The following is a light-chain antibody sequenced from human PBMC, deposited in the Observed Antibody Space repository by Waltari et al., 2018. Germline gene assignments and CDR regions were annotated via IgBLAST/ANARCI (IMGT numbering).Light chain of an antibody. J-gene: IGKJ2*01. Sequence: EIVLTQSPATLSLSPGERATLSCRASQSVSSYLAWYQQKPGQAPRLIIYAAANRATGIPARFSGSGSGTDFTLTISSLEPEDFAVYYCQQRSNWPPRYTFGQGTKLEIK. CDR1: QSVSSY. CDR2: AAA. CDR3: QQRSNWPPRYT. V-gene: IGKV3-11*01.